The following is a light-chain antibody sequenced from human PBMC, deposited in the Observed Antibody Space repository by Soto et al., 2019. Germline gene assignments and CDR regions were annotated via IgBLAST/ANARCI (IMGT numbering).Light chain of an antibody. CDR2: AAS. J-gene: IGKJ5*01. Sequence: DIQMTQSPSSLSASVGDRVTITCRASESINRHLNWYHQKPGKAPKLLIYAASSLQNGVPSRFSGSGSGTDFTLTISNLQPEDFATYYCQQSYSTLSSTFGQGTRLEIK. V-gene: IGKV1-39*01. CDR3: QQSYSTLSST. CDR1: ESINRH.